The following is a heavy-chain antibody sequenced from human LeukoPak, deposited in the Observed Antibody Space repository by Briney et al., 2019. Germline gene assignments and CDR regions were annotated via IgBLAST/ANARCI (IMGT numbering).Heavy chain of an antibody. Sequence: SGGSLRLSCAVSGFIFSIYSENWARQARGEGLECVSYISSSNSTIYYADSVTGRFTISRDNAKNSLYLQMNSLRDQDTTVYYCARVSGFGDLSVWGQGTTVTVSS. V-gene: IGHV3-48*02. CDR2: ISSSNSTI. CDR1: GFIFSIYS. CDR3: ARVSGFGDLSV. J-gene: IGHJ6*02. D-gene: IGHD3-10*01.